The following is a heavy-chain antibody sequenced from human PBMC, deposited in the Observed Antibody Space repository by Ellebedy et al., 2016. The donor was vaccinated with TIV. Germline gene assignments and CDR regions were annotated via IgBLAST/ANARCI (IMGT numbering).Heavy chain of an antibody. V-gene: IGHV3-7*01. CDR1: GFNFSSYW. J-gene: IGHJ5*02. CDR3: ARRASYGDYAVQVNPWFDP. D-gene: IGHD4-17*01. CDR2: IRQEGDEI. Sequence: GESLKISCAASGFNFSSYWMTWVRQAPRKGLEWVAKIRQEGDEIYYVESVKGRFTISRDNAKNSLLLQMNSLRVEDTAVYYCARRASYGDYAVQVNPWFDPWGQGTLVTVSS.